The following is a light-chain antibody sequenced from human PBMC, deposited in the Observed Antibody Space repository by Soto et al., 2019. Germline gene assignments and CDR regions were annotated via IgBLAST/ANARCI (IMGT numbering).Light chain of an antibody. Sequence: DIQMTQSPSTLSAGVGDRVTITCRASQRISTYLNWYQQKPGKAPTLLIYPASSLQSGVPSRFSGGGSGTDFTLTINTLQPEDFATYFCQQCYSSPRTFGQGTKVEIK. V-gene: IGKV1-39*01. CDR2: PAS. CDR1: QRISTY. CDR3: QQCYSSPRT. J-gene: IGKJ1*01.